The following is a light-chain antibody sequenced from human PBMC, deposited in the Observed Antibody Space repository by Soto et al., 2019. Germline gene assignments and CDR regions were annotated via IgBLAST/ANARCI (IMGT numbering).Light chain of an antibody. J-gene: IGKJ2*01. CDR3: QQYNNLHPYT. V-gene: IGKV3-15*01. CDR2: GAS. Sequence: EIVMTQSPATLSVSPGERATLSCRASQSVSSNLAWYQQKPCQAPRLLISGASTRATGIPARFSGSGSGTEVTLTISSLQSEDFAVYYCQQYNNLHPYTFGQGTKLEIK. CDR1: QSVSSN.